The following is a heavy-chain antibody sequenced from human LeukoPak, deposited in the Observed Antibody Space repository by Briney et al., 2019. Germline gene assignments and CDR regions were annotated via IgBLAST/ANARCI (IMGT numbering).Heavy chain of an antibody. D-gene: IGHD2-2*01. J-gene: IGHJ3*02. CDR3: AKGPSEDIVVVPAAMPDAFDI. V-gene: IGHV3-23*01. CDR1: GFTFSSYA. Sequence: GGSLRLSCAASGFTFSSYAMSWVRQAPGKGLEWVSAISGSGGSTYYADSVKGRFTISRDNSKNTLYLQMNSLRADDTALYYCAKGPSEDIVVVPAAMPDAFDIWGQGTMVTVSS. CDR2: ISGSGGST.